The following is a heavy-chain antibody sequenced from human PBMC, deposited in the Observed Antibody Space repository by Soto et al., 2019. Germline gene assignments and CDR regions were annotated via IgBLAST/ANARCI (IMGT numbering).Heavy chain of an antibody. CDR3: ARDGGYDSSGYYYDAFDI. D-gene: IGHD3-22*01. CDR1: GGTFSSYA. J-gene: IGHJ3*02. Sequence: QVQLVQSGAEVKKPGSSVKVSCKASGGTFSSYAISWVRQAPGQGLEWMGGIIPIFGTANYAQKFQGRVTITGDESTSTAYMELSSLRSEDTAVYYCARDGGYDSSGYYYDAFDIWGQGTMVTVSS. CDR2: IIPIFGTA. V-gene: IGHV1-69*01.